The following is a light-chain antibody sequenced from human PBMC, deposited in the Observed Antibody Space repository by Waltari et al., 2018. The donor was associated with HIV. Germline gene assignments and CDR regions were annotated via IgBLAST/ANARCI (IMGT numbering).Light chain of an antibody. J-gene: IGLJ2*01. CDR1: SSDVGGYNY. V-gene: IGLV2-11*01. CDR2: DVS. Sequence: QSALTQPRSVSGSPGQSVSISCTGTSSDVGGYNYVSCYQQHPDTAPKLMIYDVSQRPSGVPDRFSGSKSGNTASLTISGLQAEDEADYYCCSYAGIYTYVKFGGGTKLTVL. CDR3: CSYAGIYTYVK.